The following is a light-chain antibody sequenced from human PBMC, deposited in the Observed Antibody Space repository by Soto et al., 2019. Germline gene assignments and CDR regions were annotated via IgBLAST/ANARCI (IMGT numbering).Light chain of an antibody. J-gene: IGKJ1*01. V-gene: IGKV1-6*01. Sequence: IQMTQSPSSLCASVGDRVTITCRASQAIRDYLAWYQQKPGKAPNLLIYAASNLQSGVPSRFSGSGSGTDFTLTISSLQPEDFATYYCLQDYTYPRTFGQGTKVDI. CDR2: AAS. CDR3: LQDYTYPRT. CDR1: QAIRDY.